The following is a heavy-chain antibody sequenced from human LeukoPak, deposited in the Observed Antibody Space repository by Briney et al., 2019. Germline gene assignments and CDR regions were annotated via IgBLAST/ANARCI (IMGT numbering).Heavy chain of an antibody. CDR2: IIPILGIA. CDR1: GYTFTSYD. D-gene: IGHD3-3*01. J-gene: IGHJ4*02. CDR3: ARVNTVGSGYSFPFVDY. V-gene: IGHV1-69*04. Sequence: SVKVSCKASGYTFTSYDINWVRQATGQGLEWMGRIIPILGIANYAQKFQGRVTITADKSTSTAYMELSSLRSEDTAVYYCARVNTVGSGYSFPFVDYWGQGTLVTVSS.